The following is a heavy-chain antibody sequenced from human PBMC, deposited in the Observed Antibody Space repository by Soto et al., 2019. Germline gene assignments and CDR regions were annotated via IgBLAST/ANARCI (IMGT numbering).Heavy chain of an antibody. Sequence: PSQTQSLTCTVSEESIGKNGYFWTWIRKHPGKGLEWIGYIYYSGSSYYNPSLKSRVIISVDTSKNHFSLNLTAVTAADTAVYYCARGTMRRGPGYYYAMDVWGQGTTVTVSS. CDR1: EESIGKNGYF. CDR3: ARGTMRRGPGYYYAMDV. J-gene: IGHJ6*02. D-gene: IGHD3-10*01. CDR2: IYYSGSS. V-gene: IGHV4-31*03.